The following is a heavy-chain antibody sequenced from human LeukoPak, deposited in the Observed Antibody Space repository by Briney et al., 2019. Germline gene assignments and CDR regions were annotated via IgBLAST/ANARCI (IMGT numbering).Heavy chain of an antibody. Sequence: PSETLSLTCTVSVGSLRSYYWSWLRQPPGKGLEWIGYIYYSGSTNYNPSLTSRVTLSVDTSKNQFSLKLSSVTAADTAVYYCARVVAVPAGSSPFDPWGQGTLVTVSS. V-gene: IGHV4-59*01. D-gene: IGHD6-19*01. CDR1: VGSLRSYY. CDR3: ARVVAVPAGSSPFDP. CDR2: IYYSGST. J-gene: IGHJ5*02.